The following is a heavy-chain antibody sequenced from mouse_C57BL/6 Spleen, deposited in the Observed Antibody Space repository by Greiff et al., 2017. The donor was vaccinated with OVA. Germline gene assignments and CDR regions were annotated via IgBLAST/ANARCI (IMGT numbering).Heavy chain of an antibody. V-gene: IGHV1-54*01. CDR3: ARRAYGYAMDY. D-gene: IGHD1-1*01. CDR1: GYAFTNYL. CDR2: INPGSGGT. J-gene: IGHJ4*01. Sequence: VQLQQSGAELVRPGTSVKVSCKASGYAFTNYLIEWVKQRPGQGLEWIGVINPGSGGTNYNEKFKGKATLTADKSSSTAYMQLSSLTSEDSEVYFCARRAYGYAMDYWGQGTSVTVSS.